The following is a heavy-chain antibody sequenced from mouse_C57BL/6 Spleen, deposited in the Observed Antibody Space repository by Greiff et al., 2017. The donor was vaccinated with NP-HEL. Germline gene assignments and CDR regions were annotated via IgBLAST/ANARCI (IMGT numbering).Heavy chain of an antibody. J-gene: IGHJ3*01. V-gene: IGHV5-12*01. CDR2: ISNGGGST. CDR1: GFTFSDYY. Sequence: EVMLVESGGGLVQPGGSLKLSCAASGFTFSDYYMYWVRQTPEKRLEWVAYISNGGGSTYYPDTVKGRFTISRDNAKNTLYLQMSRLKSEDTAMYYCARKGDYWGQGTLVTVSA. CDR3: ARKGDY.